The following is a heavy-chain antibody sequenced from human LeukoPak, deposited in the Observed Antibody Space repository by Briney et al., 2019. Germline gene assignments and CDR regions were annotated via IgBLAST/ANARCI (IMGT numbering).Heavy chain of an antibody. CDR1: GYTFTDYY. Sequence: ASVKVSCKASGYTFTDYYMHWVRQAPGQGLEWMGWINPNSGGTNYAQKFQGRVTMTRDTSISTDYMELSRLRSADTAVYYCARSPHILTGENFDYWGQGTLVTVSS. CDR2: INPNSGGT. D-gene: IGHD3-9*01. V-gene: IGHV1-2*02. J-gene: IGHJ4*02. CDR3: ARSPHILTGENFDY.